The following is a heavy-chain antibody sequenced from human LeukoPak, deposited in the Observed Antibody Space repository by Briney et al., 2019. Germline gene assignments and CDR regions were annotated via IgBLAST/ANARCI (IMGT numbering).Heavy chain of an antibody. CDR2: ITTITSYT. J-gene: IGHJ4*02. Sequence: GGSLRLSCAASGFTFSDYYMSWIRQAPGKGLEWVSYITTITSYTNYADSVKGRFTISRDNAKNPLSLQMNSLRAEDTAVYYCARAGRYCSGGTCLDHWGQGTLVTVSS. CDR3: ARAGRYCSGGTCLDH. CDR1: GFTFSDYY. D-gene: IGHD2-15*01. V-gene: IGHV3-11*03.